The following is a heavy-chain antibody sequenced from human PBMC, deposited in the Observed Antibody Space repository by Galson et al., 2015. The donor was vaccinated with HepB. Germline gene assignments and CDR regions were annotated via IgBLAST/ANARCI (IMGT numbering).Heavy chain of an antibody. CDR1: GFTFSSYA. J-gene: IGHJ4*02. CDR2: ISGSGGST. D-gene: IGHD2-2*01. Sequence: SLRLSCAASGFTFSSYAMSWVRQAPGKGLEWVSAISGSGGSTYYADSVKGRFTISRDNSKNTLYLQMNSLRAEDTAVYYCAKDGGCSSTSCVSGRLPFDYWGQGTLVTVSS. CDR3: AKDGGCSSTSCVSGRLPFDY. V-gene: IGHV3-23*01.